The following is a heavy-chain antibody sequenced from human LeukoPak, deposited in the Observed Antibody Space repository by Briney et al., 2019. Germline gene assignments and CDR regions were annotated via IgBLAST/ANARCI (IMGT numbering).Heavy chain of an antibody. CDR1: GFTFSSYA. Sequence: GGSLRLSCAASGFTFSSYAMSWVRQAPGKGLEWVSAISGSGGSTYYADSVKGRFTISRDNSKNTLYLQMNSLRAEDTAVYYCAKDMRDYEIGGPFDYWGQGTLVTVSS. CDR3: AKDMRDYEIGGPFDY. J-gene: IGHJ4*02. D-gene: IGHD4-17*01. CDR2: ISGSGGST. V-gene: IGHV3-23*01.